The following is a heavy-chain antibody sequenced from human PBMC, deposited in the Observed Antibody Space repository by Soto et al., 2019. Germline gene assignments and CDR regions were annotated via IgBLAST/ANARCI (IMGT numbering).Heavy chain of an antibody. J-gene: IGHJ6*02. Sequence: QVQLVESGGGVVQPGRSLRLSCAASGFTFSSYGMHWVRQAPGKGLEWVAVIWYDGSNKYYADSVKGRFTISRDNSKNTLYLQMNSLRAEDTAVYYCARSLWFGELLYYYYGMDVWGQGTTVTVSS. D-gene: IGHD3-10*01. CDR1: GFTFSSYG. CDR3: ARSLWFGELLYYYYGMDV. V-gene: IGHV3-33*01. CDR2: IWYDGSNK.